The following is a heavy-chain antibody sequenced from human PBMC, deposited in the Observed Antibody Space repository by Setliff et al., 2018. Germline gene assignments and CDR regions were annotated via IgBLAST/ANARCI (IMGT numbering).Heavy chain of an antibody. CDR2: IHFNEDT. CDR3: ARESATIGEFPLYYFDK. D-gene: IGHD3-10*01. Sequence: SETLSLTCKVSGASVSSLYWNWIRQPPGKGLEWIGYIHFNEDTNEDTKYNASLKSRISISLDTSKNQFSLHLKSVTAADAAVYFCARESATIGEFPLYYFDKWGQGIPVTSPQ. V-gene: IGHV4-59*02. CDR1: GASVSSLY. J-gene: IGHJ4*02.